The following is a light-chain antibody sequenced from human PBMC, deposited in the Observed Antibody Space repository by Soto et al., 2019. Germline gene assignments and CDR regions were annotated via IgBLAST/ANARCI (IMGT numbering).Light chain of an antibody. J-gene: IGKJ4*01. CDR3: QQYDNYKPLT. V-gene: IGKV1-5*01. CDR2: DAS. Sequence: DIQMTQSPSTLSASVGDRVTITCRASQSISSWLAWYQQTPGKAPKLLIFDASSLESGTPSRFSGRRSGTQFTLTINGLQPDDFATYYCQQYDNYKPLTFGGGTKVDIK. CDR1: QSISSW.